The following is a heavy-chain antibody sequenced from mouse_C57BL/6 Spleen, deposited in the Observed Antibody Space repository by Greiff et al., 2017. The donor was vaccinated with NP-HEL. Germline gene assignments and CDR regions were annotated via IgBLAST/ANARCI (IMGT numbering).Heavy chain of an antibody. CDR1: GFSLSTFGMG. CDR3: ARMTYYGSSYGFAY. V-gene: IGHV8-8*01. D-gene: IGHD1-1*01. Sequence: QVTLKVSGPGILQPSQTLSLTCSFSGFSLSTFGMGVGWIRQPSGKGLEWLAHIWWDDDKYYNPALKSRLTSSKDTSKNQVFLKIANVDTADTATYYCARMTYYGSSYGFAYWGQGTLVTVSA. J-gene: IGHJ3*01. CDR2: IWWDDDK.